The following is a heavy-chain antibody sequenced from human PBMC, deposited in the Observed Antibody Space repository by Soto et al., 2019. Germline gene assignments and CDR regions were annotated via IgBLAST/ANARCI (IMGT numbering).Heavy chain of an antibody. V-gene: IGHV4-34*01. D-gene: IGHD3-10*01. Sequence: QVQLQQWGAGLLKPSETLSLTCAVYGGSFSGYYWSWIRQPPGKGLEWIGEINHSGRTNYNPSLKSRVTISVDTSKNQFSLKLSSVTAADTAVYYCARGRAMVRGVSDYWGQGTLVTVSS. CDR1: GGSFSGYY. CDR3: ARGRAMVRGVSDY. CDR2: INHSGRT. J-gene: IGHJ4*02.